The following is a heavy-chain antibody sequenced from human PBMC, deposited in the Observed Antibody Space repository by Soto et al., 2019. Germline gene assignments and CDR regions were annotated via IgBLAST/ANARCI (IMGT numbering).Heavy chain of an antibody. CDR1: GYTFTDHY. Sequence: QVQLVQSGAEVKEPGASVKVSCRTSGYTFTDHYINWVRQAPGQVPEYMGWSHPNSGDTKYTQRFQGRVTMNRYTSISTAYLELRRLTSDDTAVYYCARDLSRQSWKWFEPWGQGTLVTVSS. CDR2: SHPNSGDT. V-gene: IGHV1-2*02. J-gene: IGHJ5*02. CDR3: ARDLSRQSWKWFEP. D-gene: IGHD1-1*01.